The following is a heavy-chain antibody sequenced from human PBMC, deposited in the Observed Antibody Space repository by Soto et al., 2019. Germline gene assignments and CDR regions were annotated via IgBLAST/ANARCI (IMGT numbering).Heavy chain of an antibody. J-gene: IGHJ6*02. Sequence: GGSLRLSCAASGFTFSSYEMNWVRQAPGEGLEWVSYISSSGSTIYYADSVKGRFTISRDNAKNSLYLQMNSLRAEDTAVYYCARMGLRGYSYGYLFDYYGMDVWGQGTTVTVSS. CDR1: GFTFSSYE. D-gene: IGHD5-18*01. V-gene: IGHV3-48*03. CDR3: ARMGLRGYSYGYLFDYYGMDV. CDR2: ISSSGSTI.